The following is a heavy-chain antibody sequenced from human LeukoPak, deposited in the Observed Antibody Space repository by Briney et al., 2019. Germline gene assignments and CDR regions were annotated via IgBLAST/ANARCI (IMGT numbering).Heavy chain of an antibody. J-gene: IGHJ4*02. CDR2: ISGSGGGT. V-gene: IGHV3-23*01. CDR1: GFTFSSYA. D-gene: IGHD6-19*01. Sequence: GGSLRLSCAASGFTFSSYAVSWVRQAPGKGLEWVSAISGSGGGTYYADSVKGRFTISRDNSKNTVYLQMNSLSTEDTAVYYCAKTTTGYSSGRYPGWSVDYWGQGTLVTVSS. CDR3: AKTTTGYSSGRYPGWSVDY.